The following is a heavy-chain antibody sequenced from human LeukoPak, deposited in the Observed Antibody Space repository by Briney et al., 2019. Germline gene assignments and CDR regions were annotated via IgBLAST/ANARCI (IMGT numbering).Heavy chain of an antibody. Sequence: SVKVSFKASGGTFSSYAISWVRQAPGQGLEWMGGIIPIFGTANYAQKFQGRVTITADESTSTAYMELSSLRSEDTAVYYCARVARAYCGGDCYSPFDYWGQGTLVTVSS. D-gene: IGHD2-21*02. CDR1: GGTFSSYA. CDR2: IIPIFGTA. CDR3: ARVARAYCGGDCYSPFDY. V-gene: IGHV1-69*13. J-gene: IGHJ4*02.